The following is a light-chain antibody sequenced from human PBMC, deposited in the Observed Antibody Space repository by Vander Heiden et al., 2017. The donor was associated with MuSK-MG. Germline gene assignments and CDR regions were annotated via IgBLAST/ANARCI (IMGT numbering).Light chain of an antibody. CDR2: DNS. CDR1: SSTIGAHYA. CDR3: QSYDSSHYWV. Sequence: QSVLTPPPSVSGAPGPWVTISCTGSSSTIGAHYAVHCHQQPPETPPILLIYDNSKPPSRVPDRFSASKAGTATSPTITVLQAEEEAYYYYQSYDSSHYWVFGGGTKLTVL. V-gene: IGLV1-40*01. J-gene: IGLJ3*02.